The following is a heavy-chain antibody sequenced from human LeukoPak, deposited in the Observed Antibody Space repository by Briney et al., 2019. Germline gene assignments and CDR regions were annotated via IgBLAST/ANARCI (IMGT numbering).Heavy chain of an antibody. CDR3: ARELQESVGNWFDP. Sequence: SETLSLTCTVSGGSISSYYWSWIRQPAGKGLEWIGRIYTSGSTNYNPSLKSRVTMSVDTSKNQFSLKLSSVTAADTAVYYCARELQESVGNWFDPWGQGTLVTVSS. V-gene: IGHV4-4*07. J-gene: IGHJ5*02. D-gene: IGHD4-11*01. CDR2: IYTSGST. CDR1: GGSISSYY.